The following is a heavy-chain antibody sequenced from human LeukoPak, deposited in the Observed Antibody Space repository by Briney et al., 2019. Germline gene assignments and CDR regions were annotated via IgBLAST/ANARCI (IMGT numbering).Heavy chain of an antibody. CDR1: GFTFDDYA. CDR3: AKDTLYDSSGYHGFDY. D-gene: IGHD3-22*01. Sequence: PGGSLRLSCAASGFTFDDYAIHWVRQAPGKGLEWVSGISWNSGSIGYADSVKGRFTISRDNAKNSLYLQMNSLRAEDTALYYCAKDTLYDSSGYHGFDYWGQGTLVTVSS. J-gene: IGHJ4*02. CDR2: ISWNSGSI. V-gene: IGHV3-9*01.